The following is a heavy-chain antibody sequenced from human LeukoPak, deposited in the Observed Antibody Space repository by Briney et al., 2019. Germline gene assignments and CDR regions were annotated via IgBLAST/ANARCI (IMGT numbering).Heavy chain of an antibody. Sequence: KPGGSLRLSCAGSGFTFSSFNMNWVRQAPGKGLEWVSSISSSSSYINYADSVKGRFTISRDNAKNSVYLQMNSLRAEDMAVYYCARVRNAFHYYYGMDVWGQGTTVTLSS. V-gene: IGHV3-21*01. CDR3: ARVRNAFHYYYGMDV. CDR1: GFTFSSFN. D-gene: IGHD2-2*01. J-gene: IGHJ6*02. CDR2: ISSSSSYI.